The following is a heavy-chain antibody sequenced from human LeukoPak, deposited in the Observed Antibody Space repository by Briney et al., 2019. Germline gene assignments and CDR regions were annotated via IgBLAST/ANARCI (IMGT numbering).Heavy chain of an antibody. Sequence: GGSLRLSCTASGFTFGDYVMSWVRQAPGKGLEWVGFIRSKPYGRTTEYAASVKGRFIISRDDSKTIAYLQMNSLKSEDTAVYYCTTGSATGTGSGYWGQGTLVTVSS. CDR3: TTGSATGTGSGY. CDR2: IRSKPYGRTT. D-gene: IGHD6-13*01. CDR1: GFTFGDYV. J-gene: IGHJ4*02. V-gene: IGHV3-49*04.